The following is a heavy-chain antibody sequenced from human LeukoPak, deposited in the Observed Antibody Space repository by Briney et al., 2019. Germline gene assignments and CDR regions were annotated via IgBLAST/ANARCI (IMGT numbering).Heavy chain of an antibody. J-gene: IGHJ4*02. Sequence: GGSLRLSCAASGFTFDDYAMHWVRQTPGKGLEWVSGISWNSGSIGYADSVKGRFTISRDNAKNSLYLQMNSLRAEDTALYYCAKDLKLRAYCGGDCYTLDYWGQGTLVTVSS. D-gene: IGHD2-21*02. CDR2: ISWNSGSI. CDR3: AKDLKLRAYCGGDCYTLDY. V-gene: IGHV3-9*01. CDR1: GFTFDDYA.